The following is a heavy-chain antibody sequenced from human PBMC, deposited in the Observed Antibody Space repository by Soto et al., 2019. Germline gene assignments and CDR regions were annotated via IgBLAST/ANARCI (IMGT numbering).Heavy chain of an antibody. Sequence: EVQLVESGGGLVKPGGSLRLSCAASGFTFSSYSMNWVRQAPGKGLEWVSSISSSSSYIYYADSVKGRFTISRDNAKHSLYLQMNSLRAEDPAVYYCAREGVQHASVPYYYYCMDVWGQGTTVTVSS. D-gene: IGHD3-10*01. J-gene: IGHJ6*02. V-gene: IGHV3-21*01. CDR2: ISSSSSYI. CDR1: GFTFSSYS. CDR3: AREGVQHASVPYYYYCMDV.